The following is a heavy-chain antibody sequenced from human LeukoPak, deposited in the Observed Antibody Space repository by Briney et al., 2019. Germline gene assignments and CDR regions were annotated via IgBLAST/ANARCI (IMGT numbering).Heavy chain of an antibody. V-gene: IGHV3-30*18. Sequence: GGSLRLSCAASGFTFSSYGMHWVRQAPGKGLEWVAVISYDGSNKYYADSVKGRFTISRDNSKNTLYLQMNSLRAEDTAVYYCAKAHYDILTGYYHPFDYWGQGNLVTVSS. CDR1: GFTFSSYG. CDR2: ISYDGSNK. CDR3: AKAHYDILTGYYHPFDY. J-gene: IGHJ4*02. D-gene: IGHD3-9*01.